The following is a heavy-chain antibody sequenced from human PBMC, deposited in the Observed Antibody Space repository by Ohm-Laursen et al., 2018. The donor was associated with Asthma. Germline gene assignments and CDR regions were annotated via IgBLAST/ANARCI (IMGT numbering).Heavy chain of an antibody. D-gene: IGHD6-19*01. CDR1: GFTHERYA. V-gene: IGHV3-30*03. Sequence: SLRLSCTASGFTHERYAMHWVRQAPGKGLEWVAVISYDGSNKYYADSVKGRFTISRDNSKNTLYLQMNSLRAEDTAVYYCARDVAGTFGYWGQGTLVTVSS. J-gene: IGHJ4*02. CDR2: ISYDGSNK. CDR3: ARDVAGTFGY.